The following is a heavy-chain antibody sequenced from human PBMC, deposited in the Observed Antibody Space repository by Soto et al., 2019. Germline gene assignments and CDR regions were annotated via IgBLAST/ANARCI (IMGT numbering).Heavy chain of an antibody. CDR2: ISSSSSYT. Sequence: PGGSLRLSCAASGFTFSDYYMSWIRQAPGKGLEWVSYISSSSSYTNYADSVKGRFTISRDNAKNSLYLQMNSLRAEDTAVYHCARGYTSGYPSNWFDPWGQGTLVTVSS. D-gene: IGHD3-3*01. V-gene: IGHV3-11*06. J-gene: IGHJ5*02. CDR1: GFTFSDYY. CDR3: ARGYTSGYPSNWFDP.